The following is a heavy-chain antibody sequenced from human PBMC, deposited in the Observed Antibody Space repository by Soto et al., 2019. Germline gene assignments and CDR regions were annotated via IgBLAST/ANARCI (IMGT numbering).Heavy chain of an antibody. V-gene: IGHV3-30*18. Sequence: PGGSLRLSCAASGFTFSSYGMHWVRQAPGKGLEWVAVISYDGSNKYYADSVKGRFTISRDNSKNTLYLQMNSLRAEDTAVYYCAKHGGSWFGEYNYYYGMDVWGQGTTVTVSS. CDR2: ISYDGSNK. CDR3: AKHGGSWFGEYNYYYGMDV. J-gene: IGHJ6*02. D-gene: IGHD3-10*01. CDR1: GFTFSSYG.